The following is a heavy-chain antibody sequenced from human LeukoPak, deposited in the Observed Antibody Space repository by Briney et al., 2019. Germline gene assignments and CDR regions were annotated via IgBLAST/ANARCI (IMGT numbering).Heavy chain of an antibody. J-gene: IGHJ4*02. CDR3: ARDSDVWSLDF. Sequence: GGSLRLSCAASGFMFNNYWMHWVRQAPGRGLEWVSRIKGDTSYANYADSVKGRFTISRDNAKSTLYLQMDSLTIEDTAVYFCARDSDVWSLDFWSQGTLVTVSS. V-gene: IGHV3-74*01. CDR2: IKGDTSYA. D-gene: IGHD3-3*01. CDR1: GFMFNNYW.